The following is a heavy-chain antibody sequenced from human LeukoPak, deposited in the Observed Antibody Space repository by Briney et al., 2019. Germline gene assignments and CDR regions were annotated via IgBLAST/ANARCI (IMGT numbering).Heavy chain of an antibody. CDR3: ARERYYYGSGSSDY. Sequence: PGGSLRPSCAASGFTFSSYSMNWVRQAPGKGLEWVSYISSSSSTIYYADSVKGRFTISRDNAKNSLYLRMNSLRAEDTAVYYCARERYYYGSGSSDYWGQGTLVTVSS. J-gene: IGHJ4*02. CDR2: ISSSSSTI. CDR1: GFTFSSYS. V-gene: IGHV3-48*04. D-gene: IGHD3-10*01.